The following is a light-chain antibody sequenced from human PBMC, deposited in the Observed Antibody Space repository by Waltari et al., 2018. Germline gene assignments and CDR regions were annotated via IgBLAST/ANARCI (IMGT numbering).Light chain of an antibody. J-gene: IGKJ1*01. CDR2: KAS. CDR3: QQYDSFWT. V-gene: IGKV1-5*03. Sequence: VGDRVTITCRASESISNWLAWYQQKPGKAPKVLIHKASSLESGVPSRFSGSGSATEFTLTISNLQPDDFATYYCQQYDSFWTFGQGTKVEIK. CDR1: ESISNW.